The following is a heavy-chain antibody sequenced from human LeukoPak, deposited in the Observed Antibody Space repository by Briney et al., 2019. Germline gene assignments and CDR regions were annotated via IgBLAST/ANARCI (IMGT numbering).Heavy chain of an antibody. D-gene: IGHD1-26*01. J-gene: IGHJ4*02. CDR3: ARAESGSGYYFDY. CDR1: GYTFTSYD. V-gene: IGHV1-8*01. Sequence: GASVKVSCKASGYTFTSYDINWVRQATGQGLEWMGWMNPNSGNTGYAQKFQGRVTMTRNTSISTAYMELSSRRSEDTAVYYCARAESGSGYYFDYWGQETLVTVSS. CDR2: MNPNSGNT.